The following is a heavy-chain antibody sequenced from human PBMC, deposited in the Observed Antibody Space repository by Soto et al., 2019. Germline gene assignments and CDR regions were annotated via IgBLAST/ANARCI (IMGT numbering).Heavy chain of an antibody. Sequence: GGSLRLSCASSGFSFGSYALSWVRPAPGKGLEWVSTISGSDGKTFYADSVKGRFSISRDTSQSTLYLQMNSLRADDTAMYYCARWSYLDYWGQGTRVTAPQ. CDR1: GFSFGSYA. J-gene: IGHJ4*02. CDR3: ARWSYLDY. CDR2: ISGSDGKT. V-gene: IGHV3-23*01. D-gene: IGHD3-3*01.